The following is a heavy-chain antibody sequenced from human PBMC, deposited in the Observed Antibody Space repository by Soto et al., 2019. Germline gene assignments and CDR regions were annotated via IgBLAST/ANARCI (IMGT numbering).Heavy chain of an antibody. Sequence: GESLKISCKGSGYSFTSYWIGWVRQMPGKGLEWMGIIYPDNSDTRYSPSFQGQVTLSADKSISTAYLQWGSLKASDTAMYYCAKGKDIVVVPAIDCWGQGTLVTVSS. CDR1: GYSFTSYW. V-gene: IGHV5-51*01. D-gene: IGHD2-2*01. CDR2: IYPDNSDT. CDR3: AKGKDIVVVPAIDC. J-gene: IGHJ4*02.